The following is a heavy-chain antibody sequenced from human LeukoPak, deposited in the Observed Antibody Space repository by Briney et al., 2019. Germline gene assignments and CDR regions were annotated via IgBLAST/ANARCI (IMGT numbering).Heavy chain of an antibody. D-gene: IGHD6-13*01. V-gene: IGHV3-30*02. Sequence: GGSLRLSCAASGFTFSSCGMHWVRQAPGKGLEWVAFIRYDGSNKYYADSVKGRFTISRDNSKNTLYLQMNSLRAEDTAVYYCAKDRWYSSSLGWFDPWGQGTLVTVSS. CDR2: IRYDGSNK. CDR1: GFTFSSCG. CDR3: AKDRWYSSSLGWFDP. J-gene: IGHJ5*02.